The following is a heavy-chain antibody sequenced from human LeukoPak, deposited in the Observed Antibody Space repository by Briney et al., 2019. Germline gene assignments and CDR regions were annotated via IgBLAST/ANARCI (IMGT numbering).Heavy chain of an antibody. CDR2: IKYDASDK. CDR1: GFLFSTYW. V-gene: IGHV3-7*01. J-gene: IGHJ3*01. D-gene: IGHD2/OR15-2a*01. CDR3: ATYCGSITCDAFDV. Sequence: GSLLLSCAASGFLFSTYWMSWVRRAPGRGREGVASIKYDASDKQYVGSVKGRVTISRDNAKNSLFLQMNGLRAEDTAVYYCATYCGSITCDAFDVWGQGTMVTVSS.